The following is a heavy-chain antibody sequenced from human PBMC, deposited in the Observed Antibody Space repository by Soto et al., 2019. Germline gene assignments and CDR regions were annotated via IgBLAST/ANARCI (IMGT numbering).Heavy chain of an antibody. CDR3: ARNYDSSGYYPSYNWFDP. Sequence: SVKVSCKASGGTFSSYAISWVRQAPGQGLEWMGGIIPIFGTANYAQKFQGRVTITADESTSTAYMELSSLRSEDTAVYYCARNYDSSGYYPSYNWFDPWGQGTLVTVSS. D-gene: IGHD3-22*01. CDR1: GGTFSSYA. J-gene: IGHJ5*02. CDR2: IIPIFGTA. V-gene: IGHV1-69*13.